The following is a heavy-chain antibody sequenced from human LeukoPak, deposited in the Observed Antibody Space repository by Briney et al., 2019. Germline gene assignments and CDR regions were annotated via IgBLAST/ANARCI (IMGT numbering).Heavy chain of an antibody. CDR3: ARRLGYCSSTSCYAFDY. CDR1: GGSISSSSYY. V-gene: IGHV4-39*01. D-gene: IGHD2-2*03. CDR2: IYYSGST. Sequence: SETLSLTCTVSGGSISSSSYYWGWIRQPPGKGLEWIGSIYYSGSTYYNPSLKSRVTISVDTSKNQFSLKRSSVTAADTAVYYCARRLGYCSSTSCYAFDYWGQGTLVTVSS. J-gene: IGHJ4*02.